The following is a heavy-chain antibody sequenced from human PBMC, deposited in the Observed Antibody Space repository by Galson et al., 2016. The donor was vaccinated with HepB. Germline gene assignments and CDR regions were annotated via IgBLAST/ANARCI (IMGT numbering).Heavy chain of an antibody. Sequence: SVKVSCKASGYTFTSYYMHWVRQAPGQGLEWMGIINPSGGSTSYTQKFQGRVTMTRDTSTSTVYMQLSSLRSEDTAIYYCARDERPGYCSSTSCYDNYMGNDYWGQGTLVTVSS. V-gene: IGHV1-46*01. D-gene: IGHD2-2*01. CDR3: ARDERPGYCSSTSCYDNYMGNDY. J-gene: IGHJ4*02. CDR1: GYTFTSYY. CDR2: INPSGGST.